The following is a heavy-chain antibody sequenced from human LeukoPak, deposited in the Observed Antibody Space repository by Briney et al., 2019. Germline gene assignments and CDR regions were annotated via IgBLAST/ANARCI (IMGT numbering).Heavy chain of an antibody. CDR1: GFTFSSYA. CDR3: ARQWLVNG. V-gene: IGHV3-23*01. Sequence: GGSLRLSCAASGFTFSSYAMNWVRQAPGKGLEWLSSISESGGTRDYADSVKGRFTISRDNSKNTLYLQMNSLRADDTAVYYCARQWLVNGWGQGTLVTVSS. CDR2: ISESGGTR. D-gene: IGHD6-19*01. J-gene: IGHJ4*02.